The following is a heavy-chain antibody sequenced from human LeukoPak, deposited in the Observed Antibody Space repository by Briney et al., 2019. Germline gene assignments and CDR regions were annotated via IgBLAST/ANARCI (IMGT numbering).Heavy chain of an antibody. CDR3: ASNSNQLLIFDP. V-gene: IGHV4-38-2*02. D-gene: IGHD2-2*01. Sequence: SETLSLTCTVSGYSISSGYYWGWIRQPPGKGLEWIGSIYHSGSTYYNPSLKSRVAISVDTSKNQFSLKLSSVTAADTAVYYCASNSNQLLIFDPWGQGTLVTVSS. CDR1: GYSISSGYY. CDR2: IYHSGST. J-gene: IGHJ5*02.